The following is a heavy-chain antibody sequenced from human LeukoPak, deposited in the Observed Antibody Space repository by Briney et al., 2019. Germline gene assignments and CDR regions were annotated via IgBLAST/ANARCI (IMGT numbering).Heavy chain of an antibody. J-gene: IGHJ4*02. V-gene: IGHV4-38-2*02. D-gene: IGHD2-15*01. Sequence: SETLSLTCTVSGYSIRSGYYWGWIRQPPGKGLEWIGCIYQSGSTYYNPSLKSRVTISVDTSKNHFSLKLSSVTAADTAVYYCAREGYCSGGSCYRYFDYWGQGTLVTVSS. CDR2: IYQSGST. CDR3: AREGYCSGGSCYRYFDY. CDR1: GYSIRSGYY.